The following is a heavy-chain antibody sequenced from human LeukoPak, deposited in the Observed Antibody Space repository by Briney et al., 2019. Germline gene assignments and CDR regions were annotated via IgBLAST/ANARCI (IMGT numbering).Heavy chain of an antibody. CDR2: IKEDGGPI. V-gene: IGHV3-7*01. D-gene: IGHD2-15*01. CDR1: GLTFSSYW. J-gene: IGHJ3*02. Sequence: GGSLRLSCVSSGLTFSSYWMTCLRQFPGKGLEWLANIKEDGGPISYVDSEKDRFTISRDNDKIALSLQIESLRVDHTAVYYFAGDYDYFSGHNLDAYDIWGQGTTVTVSS. CDR3: AGDYDYFSGHNLDAYDI.